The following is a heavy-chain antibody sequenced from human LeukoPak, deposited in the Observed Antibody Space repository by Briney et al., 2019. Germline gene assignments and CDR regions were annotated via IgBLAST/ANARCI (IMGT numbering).Heavy chain of an antibody. CDR3: ASSDSSGRTQFDY. CDR2: ISAYSGNT. Sequence: ASVKVSCKASGYTFINYIISWVRQAPGQGLEWMGWISAYSGNTKYAQNLQGRVTMTTDKSTSTAYMELSSLRSEDTAVYYCASSDSSGRTQFDYWGQGTLVTVSS. V-gene: IGHV1-18*01. J-gene: IGHJ4*02. D-gene: IGHD3-22*01. CDR1: GYTFINYI.